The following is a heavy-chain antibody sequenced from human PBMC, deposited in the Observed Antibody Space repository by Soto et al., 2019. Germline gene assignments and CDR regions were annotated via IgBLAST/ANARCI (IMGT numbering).Heavy chain of an antibody. CDR1: GFTFNSYG. V-gene: IGHV3-33*01. Sequence: GGSLRLSCAASGFTFNSYGMHWVRQAPGKGLEWVAVIWYDGSNKYYADSVKGRFTLSRDNSKNTLYLQMNSLRAEDTAVYYCARGVGAAASRVSRVFFQLWGPGTLVTVSS. CDR2: IWYDGSNK. D-gene: IGHD2-15*01. J-gene: IGHJ1*01. CDR3: ARGVGAAASRVSRVFFQL.